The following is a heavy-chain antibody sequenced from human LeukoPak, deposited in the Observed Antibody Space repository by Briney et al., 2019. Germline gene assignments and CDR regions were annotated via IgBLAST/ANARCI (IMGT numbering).Heavy chain of an antibody. CDR1: GGSMSSYY. Sequence: PSETPSLTCTVSGGSMSSYYWSWIRQPAGKELEWIGRVYTSGSTNYNPSLKSRVPMSVDTSKNQFSLKLSSVTAADTAVYYYARLRVYYDSRGYYFDYWGQGTLVTVSS. CDR3: ARLRVYYDSRGYYFDY. J-gene: IGHJ4*02. CDR2: VYTSGST. D-gene: IGHD3-22*01. V-gene: IGHV4-4*07.